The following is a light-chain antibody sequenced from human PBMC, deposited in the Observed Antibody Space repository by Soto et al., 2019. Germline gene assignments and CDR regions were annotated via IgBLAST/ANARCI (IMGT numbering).Light chain of an antibody. CDR3: QQLESYPST. Sequence: AIRMTQSPSSLSASTGDRVAITCRASQGISSYLALYQQKPGKAPKLLIYAASTLQSGVPSRFSGSGSGTDFTLTISSLQPEDFATYYCQQLESYPSTFGGGTKVDIK. J-gene: IGKJ4*01. CDR2: AAS. CDR1: QGISSY. V-gene: IGKV1-8*01.